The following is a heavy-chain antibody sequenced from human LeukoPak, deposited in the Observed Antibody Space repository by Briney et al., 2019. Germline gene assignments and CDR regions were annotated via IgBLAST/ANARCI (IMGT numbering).Heavy chain of an antibody. J-gene: IGHJ4*02. V-gene: IGHV4-59*01. CDR2: IYYRGST. CDR3: ARGGDIVVVPAAHPYFDY. Sequence: SETLSLTCTVSGGSISSYYWSWIRQPPGKGLEWIGYIYYRGSTNYNPSLKSRVTISVDTSKNQFSLKLSSVTAADTAVYYCARGGDIVVVPAAHPYFDYWGQGTLVTVSS. CDR1: GGSISSYY. D-gene: IGHD2-2*01.